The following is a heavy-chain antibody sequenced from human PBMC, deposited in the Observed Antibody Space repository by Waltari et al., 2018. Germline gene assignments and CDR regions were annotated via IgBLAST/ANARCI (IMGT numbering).Heavy chain of an antibody. CDR1: GYTFTSYD. CDR2: MNPNSGNT. J-gene: IGHJ6*04. Sequence: QVQLVQSGAEVKKPGASVNVSCKASGYTFTSYDINWWRQATGQGLEWMGWMNPNSGNTGYAQKFQGRVTMTRNTSISTAYMELSSLRSEDTAVYYCARGEKGPAKRSLGVWGKGTTVTVSS. D-gene: IGHD6-25*01. CDR3: ARGEKGPAKRSLGV. V-gene: IGHV1-8*01.